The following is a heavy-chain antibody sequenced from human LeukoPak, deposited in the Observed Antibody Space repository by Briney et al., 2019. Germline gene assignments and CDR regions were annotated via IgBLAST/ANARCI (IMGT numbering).Heavy chain of an antibody. CDR3: ARERNLEIAVAGTIFDY. V-gene: IGHV3-66*01. D-gene: IGHD6-19*01. J-gene: IGHJ4*02. Sequence: GGSLRLSCAASGFTVSNNYMSWVRQAPGKGLEGVSVIYSGGSTYYADSVKGRFTISRDNSKNTLYLQMKSLRAEDTAVYYCARERNLEIAVAGTIFDYWGQGTLVTVSS. CDR1: GFTVSNNY. CDR2: IYSGGST.